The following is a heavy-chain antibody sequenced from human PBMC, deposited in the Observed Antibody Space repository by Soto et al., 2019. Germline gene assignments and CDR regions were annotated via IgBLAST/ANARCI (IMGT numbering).Heavy chain of an antibody. CDR2: IIPIFGTA. CDR3: ARGVVVGAYGTGIRGMDV. J-gene: IGHJ6*01. CDR1: GGTFSSYA. V-gene: IGHV1-69*13. Sequence: SVKVSCKASGGTFSSYAISWVRQAPGQGLEWMGGIIPIFGTANYAQKFQGRVTITADESTSTAYMELSSLRSDDTAVYYCARGVVVGAYGTGIRGMDVWGQGTTVTGSS. D-gene: IGHD3-10*01.